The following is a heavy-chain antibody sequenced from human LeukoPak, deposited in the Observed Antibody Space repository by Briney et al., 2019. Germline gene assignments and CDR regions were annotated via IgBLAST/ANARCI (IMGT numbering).Heavy chain of an antibody. V-gene: IGHV3-7*01. CDR3: ARDFGY. CDR1: GFRFNTFW. CDR2: IKQDGNEK. J-gene: IGHJ4*02. D-gene: IGHD3-10*01. Sequence: PGGSLRLSCAASGFRFNTFWMSWVRQAPGKGLEWVANIKQDGNEKYYADSVKGRFTISRDNSKNTLYLEMDSLRPEDTAVYYCARDFGYWGQGTLVTVSS.